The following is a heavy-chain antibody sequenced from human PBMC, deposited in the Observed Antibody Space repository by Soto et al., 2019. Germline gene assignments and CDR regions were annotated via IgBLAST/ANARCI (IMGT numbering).Heavy chain of an antibody. D-gene: IGHD2-15*01. CDR3: AKSTEPGGGKVNFDY. Sequence: GESLKISCKGSGYSFTSYWIGWVRQMPGKGLEWMGIIYPGDSDTRYSPSFQGQVTISADKSISTAYLQMNSLRAEDTAVYYCAKSTEPGGGKVNFDYWGQGTLVTVSS. V-gene: IGHV5-51*01. CDR1: GYSFTSYW. J-gene: IGHJ4*02. CDR2: IYPGDSDT.